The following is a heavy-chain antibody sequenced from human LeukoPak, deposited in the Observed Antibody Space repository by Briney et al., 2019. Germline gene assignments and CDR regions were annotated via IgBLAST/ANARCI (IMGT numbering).Heavy chain of an antibody. Sequence: SETLSLTCALYGESFSGYYWTWIRQPPGRGLEWIGEINHSGSTNYNPSLKSRVTISVDTSKNQFSLKLSSVTAADTAVYYCARSGGPLNWFDPWGQGTLVTVSS. J-gene: IGHJ5*02. CDR1: GESFSGYY. CDR3: ARSGGPLNWFDP. V-gene: IGHV4-34*01. CDR2: INHSGST.